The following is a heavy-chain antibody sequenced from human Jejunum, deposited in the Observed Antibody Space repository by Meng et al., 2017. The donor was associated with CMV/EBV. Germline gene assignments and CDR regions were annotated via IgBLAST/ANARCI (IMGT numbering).Heavy chain of an antibody. D-gene: IGHD1-26*01. CDR2: IQSKTAGGAI. CDR3: TGDWEGGHVH. V-gene: IGHV3-15*01. J-gene: IGHJ4*02. CDR1: GFTFSNAW. Sequence: EVQLVEXXGDLVKPGXSLRLACVASGFTFSNAWMSWVRQAPGKGLEWLGRIQSKTAGGAIDYAAPVKGRFTISRDDSKSTLYLQMNSLKTEDTAFYHCTGDWEGGHVHWGPGTLVTV.